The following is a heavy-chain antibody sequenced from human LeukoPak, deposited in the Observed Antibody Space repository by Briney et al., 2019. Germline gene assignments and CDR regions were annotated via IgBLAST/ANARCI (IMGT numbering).Heavy chain of an antibody. V-gene: IGHV4-59*01. Sequence: SETLSLTCTVSGGSISSYYWSWIRQPPGKGLEWIGYIYYSGSTNYNPSLKSRVTISVDTSKNQFSLKLSSVTAADTAVYYCARSLREANCFDYWGQGTLVTVSS. D-gene: IGHD2-15*01. J-gene: IGHJ4*02. CDR3: ARSLREANCFDY. CDR2: IYYSGST. CDR1: GGSISSYY.